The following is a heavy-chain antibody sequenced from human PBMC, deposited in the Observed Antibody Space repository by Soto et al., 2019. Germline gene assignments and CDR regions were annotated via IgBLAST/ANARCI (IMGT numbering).Heavy chain of an antibody. CDR1: GGTFSSYT. Sequence: QVQLVQSGAEVKKPGSSVKVSCKASGGTFSSYTISWVRQAPGQGLEWMGRIIPILGIANYAQKFQDRVTITADKSTSTAYMELSSLRSEDTAVYYCASAAYYYYMDVWGKGTTVTVSS. D-gene: IGHD6-13*01. V-gene: IGHV1-69*02. CDR3: ASAAYYYYMDV. J-gene: IGHJ6*03. CDR2: IIPILGIA.